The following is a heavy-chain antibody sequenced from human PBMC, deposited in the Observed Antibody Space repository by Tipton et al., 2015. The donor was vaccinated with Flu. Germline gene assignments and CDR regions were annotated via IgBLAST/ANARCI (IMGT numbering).Heavy chain of an antibody. D-gene: IGHD7-27*01. J-gene: IGHJ4*02. Sequence: TLSLTCNVSGGSISSGYYWGWIRQPPGKGLEWIGNIYHSGSPYYNPSLKSRVAISVDTSKNQFSLKLSSVTAADTAVYYCARHVNWGSGYDHCGQGTLVTVSS. CDR1: GGSISSGYY. CDR3: ARHVNWGSGYDH. V-gene: IGHV4-38-2*02. CDR2: IYHSGSP.